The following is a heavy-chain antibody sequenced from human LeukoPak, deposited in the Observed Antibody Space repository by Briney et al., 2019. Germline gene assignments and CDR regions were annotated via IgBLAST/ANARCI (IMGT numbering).Heavy chain of an antibody. V-gene: IGHV4-59*01. Sequence: SETLSLTCTVSGGSISSYYWSWIRQPPGKGLEWIGYIYYSGSTNYNPSLKSRVTISVDTSKNQFSLKLSSVTAADTAVYYCARIPRRIAARPSGAFDIWGQGTMVTVSS. CDR2: IYYSGST. CDR1: GGSISSYY. D-gene: IGHD6-6*01. CDR3: ARIPRRIAARPSGAFDI. J-gene: IGHJ3*02.